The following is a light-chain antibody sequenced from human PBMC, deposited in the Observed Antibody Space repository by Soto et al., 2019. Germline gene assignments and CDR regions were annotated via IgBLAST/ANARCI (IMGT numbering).Light chain of an antibody. CDR2: DVG. J-gene: IGLJ1*01. CDR3: NSCRTGSTYV. Sequence: QSALTQPASVSGSPGQSITIACTGTSSDIGGYNFVSWYQQHPGKAPKLLIYDVGNRPSGVSNRFSGSKSGNTASLTISGLQAEDEAHYYCNSCRTGSTYVFGTGTKVTVL. V-gene: IGLV2-14*01. CDR1: SSDIGGYNF.